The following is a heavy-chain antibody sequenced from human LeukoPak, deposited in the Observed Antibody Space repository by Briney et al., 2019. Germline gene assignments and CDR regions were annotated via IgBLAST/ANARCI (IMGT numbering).Heavy chain of an antibody. V-gene: IGHV1-69*13. CDR2: IIPIFGTA. CDR1: GGTFSSYA. CDR3: ARGGIAVASAFDI. D-gene: IGHD6-19*01. J-gene: IGHJ3*02. Sequence: SVKVSCKASGGTFSSYAISWVRQAPGQRLEWMGGIIPIFGTANYAQKFQGRVTITADESTSTAYMELSSLRSEDTAVYYCARGGIAVASAFDIWGQGTMVTVSS.